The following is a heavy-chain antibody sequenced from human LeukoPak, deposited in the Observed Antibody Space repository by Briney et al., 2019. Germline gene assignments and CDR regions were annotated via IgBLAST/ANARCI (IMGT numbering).Heavy chain of an antibody. J-gene: IGHJ6*03. CDR2: IYYSGST. CDR3: ARVVSYGGNRHYYYYYYMDV. Sequence: PSETLSLTCTVSGGSISSYYWSWIRQPPGKGLEWIGYIYYSGSTNYNPSLKSRVTISVDTSKNQFSLKLSSVTAADTAVYYCARVVSYGGNRHYYYYYYMDVWGKGTTVTVSS. CDR1: GGSISSYY. D-gene: IGHD4-23*01. V-gene: IGHV4-59*01.